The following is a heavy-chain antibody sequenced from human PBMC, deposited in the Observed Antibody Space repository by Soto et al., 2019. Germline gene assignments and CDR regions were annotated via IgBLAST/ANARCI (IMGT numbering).Heavy chain of an antibody. Sequence: ASVKVSCKASGYTFNSYGISWVRQAPGQGLEWMGWISAYNGNTNYAQKLQGRVTMTTDTSTSTAYMELRSLRSDDTAAYYCARDYLPYSSSNTFDYWGQGTLVTVSS. D-gene: IGHD6-6*01. CDR2: ISAYNGNT. CDR1: GYTFNSYG. CDR3: ARDYLPYSSSNTFDY. J-gene: IGHJ4*02. V-gene: IGHV1-18*01.